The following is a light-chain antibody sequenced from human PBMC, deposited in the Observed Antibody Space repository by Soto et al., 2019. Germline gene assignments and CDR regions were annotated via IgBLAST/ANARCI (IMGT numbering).Light chain of an antibody. CDR2: AAS. Sequence: DIQRTQSPSSLSASVGDRVTITCRASQGISNYLSWYQHKPVKVTKLLIYAASTLQSVVPSRFSGSGSGTDVTLTSSSLQPEDVTNYYCQKYNRAPWTFGQGTNVEIK. V-gene: IGKV1-27*01. CDR1: QGISNY. J-gene: IGKJ1*01. CDR3: QKYNRAPWT.